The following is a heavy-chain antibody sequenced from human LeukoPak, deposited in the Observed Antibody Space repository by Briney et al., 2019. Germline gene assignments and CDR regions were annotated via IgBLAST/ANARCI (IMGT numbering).Heavy chain of an antibody. Sequence: ASVKVSCKASGYTFTSYGISWVRQAPGQGLEWMGWISAYNGNTNYAQKLQGRVTMTTDTSTSTAYMELRSLGSDDTAVYYCARVGQQLVPYYYFDYWGQGTLVTVSS. V-gene: IGHV1-18*01. J-gene: IGHJ4*02. CDR3: ARVGQQLVPYYYFDY. CDR2: ISAYNGNT. D-gene: IGHD6-13*01. CDR1: GYTFTSYG.